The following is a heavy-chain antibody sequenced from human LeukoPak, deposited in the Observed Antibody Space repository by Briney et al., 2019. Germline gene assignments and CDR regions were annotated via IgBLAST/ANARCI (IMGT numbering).Heavy chain of an antibody. D-gene: IGHD6-13*01. Sequence: GGSLRLSCAASAFTFSNYGMHWVRQAPGKGLEWVAFIRYDGITKYYADSVKGRFTISRDNSKNTLYLQMNSLRAEDTAVYYCARTPRIAVASSFDYWGQGALVTVSS. J-gene: IGHJ4*02. CDR2: IRYDGITK. CDR1: AFTFSNYG. V-gene: IGHV3-30*02. CDR3: ARTPRIAVASSFDY.